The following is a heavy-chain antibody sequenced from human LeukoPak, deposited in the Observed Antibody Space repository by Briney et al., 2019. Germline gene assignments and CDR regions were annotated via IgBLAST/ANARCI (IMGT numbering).Heavy chain of an antibody. Sequence: SETLSLTCAVYGGSFSGYYWSWIRQPPGKGLEWIGEINHSGSTNYNPSLKSRVTISVDTSKNQFSLKLSSVTAADTAVYYCARGSQLLWFGVLFKPLDYWGQGTLVTVSS. CDR2: INHSGST. J-gene: IGHJ4*02. CDR1: GGSFSGYY. CDR3: ARGSQLLWFGVLFKPLDY. V-gene: IGHV4-34*01. D-gene: IGHD3-10*01.